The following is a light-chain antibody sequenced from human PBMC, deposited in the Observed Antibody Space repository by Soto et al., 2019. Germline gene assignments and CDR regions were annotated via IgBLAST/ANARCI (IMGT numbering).Light chain of an antibody. J-gene: IGLJ1*01. Sequence: QCVLAQPASVSGSPGQSITISCTGTSSDVGTYYLVSLYQQHPVKVTKVMIYEGTKRPSGVSDRFSGSKSGNTASLTISGLQAEDEAHYYCSSYAGDNIFLFGTGTKVTVL. CDR1: SSDVGTYYL. CDR3: SSYAGDNIFL. CDR2: EGT. V-gene: IGLV2-23*01.